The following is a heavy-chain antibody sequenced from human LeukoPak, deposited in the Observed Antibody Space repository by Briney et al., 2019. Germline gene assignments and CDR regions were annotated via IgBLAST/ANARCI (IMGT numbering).Heavy chain of an antibody. Sequence: SETLSLTCTVSGGSVSSYYWSWIRQPPGKGLEWIGYIFYTGNTKSNPSLNSRVTISVDTPKNQFFLRLNSVTAADTAVYYCARGGGSGYYPGDYWGQGTLVTVSS. J-gene: IGHJ4*02. D-gene: IGHD3-22*01. V-gene: IGHV4-59*02. CDR1: GGSVSSYY. CDR2: IFYTGNT. CDR3: ARGGGSGYYPGDY.